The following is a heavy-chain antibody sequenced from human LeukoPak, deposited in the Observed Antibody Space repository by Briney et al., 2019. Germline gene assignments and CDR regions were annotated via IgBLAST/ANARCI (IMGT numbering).Heavy chain of an antibody. CDR1: GGSISSSSYY. J-gene: IGHJ4*02. D-gene: IGHD4-17*01. Sequence: SETLSLTCTVCGGSISSSSYYWGWIRQPPGKGLEWIVSIYYSGSTYYNPSLKSRVTISVDTSKNQFSLKLSSVTAADTAVYYCARTATHDYGVQLSLFDYWGQGTLVTVSS. V-gene: IGHV4-39*01. CDR2: IYYSGST. CDR3: ARTATHDYGVQLSLFDY.